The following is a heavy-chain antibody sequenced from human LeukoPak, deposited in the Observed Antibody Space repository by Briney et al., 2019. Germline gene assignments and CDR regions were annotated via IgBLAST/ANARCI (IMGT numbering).Heavy chain of an antibody. V-gene: IGHV3-23*01. D-gene: IGHD3-10*01. CDR3: ARERVSGSSSLYFDC. Sequence: SGGSLRLSCAASGFSLNNYAISWVRQAPGKGLEWVSAISASGGTYYTDSVKGRFTISSDNSKNTLFLQMNSLRAEDTAVYCCARERVSGSSSLYFDCWGQGALVTVSS. J-gene: IGHJ4*02. CDR2: ISASGGT. CDR1: GFSLNNYA.